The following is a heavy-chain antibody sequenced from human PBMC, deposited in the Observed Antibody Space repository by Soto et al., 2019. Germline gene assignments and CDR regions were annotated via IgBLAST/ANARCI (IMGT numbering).Heavy chain of an antibody. D-gene: IGHD3-16*01. V-gene: IGHV3-30-3*01. CDR2: ISYDGSNK. J-gene: IGHJ3*02. CDR1: GFTFSSYA. Sequence: GGSLRLSCAASGFTFSSYAMHWARQAPGKGLEWVAVISYDGSNKYYADSVKGRFTISRDNSKNTLYLQMNSLRAEDTAVYYCARGGRWLQPDAFDIWGQGTMVTVSS. CDR3: ARGGRWLQPDAFDI.